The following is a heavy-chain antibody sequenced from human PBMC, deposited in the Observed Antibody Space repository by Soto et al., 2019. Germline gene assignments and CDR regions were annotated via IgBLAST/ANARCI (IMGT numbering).Heavy chain of an antibody. CDR1: GDSISSGSY. CDR3: ARVHVMVVAGSTFDY. V-gene: IGHV4-38-2*02. D-gene: IGHD6-19*01. Sequence: SETLSLTCTVSGDSISSGSYWGWIRQPPGEGPEWIASIYHGGTTFYNPSLKSRISISVDTSKNQFSLRLTSVTAADTATYYCARVHVMVVAGSTFDYWGPGTLVTVS. CDR2: IYHGGTT. J-gene: IGHJ4*03.